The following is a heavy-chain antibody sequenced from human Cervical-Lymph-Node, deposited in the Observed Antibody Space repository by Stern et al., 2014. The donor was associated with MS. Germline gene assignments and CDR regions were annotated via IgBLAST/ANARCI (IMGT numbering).Heavy chain of an antibody. D-gene: IGHD4-17*01. J-gene: IGHJ3*02. CDR1: GGSISRGGYS. V-gene: IGHV4-30-2*01. CDR3: ARSSTVTPNAFDI. CDR2: IYHSGSH. Sequence: QVQLVESGSGLVKPSQTLSLTCAVSGGSISRGGYSWSWIRQPPGKGLEWIGYIYHSGSHYYNPSLQSRVTISVDRSKTQFSRKLSSVTAADTAVYYCARSSTVTPNAFDIWGQGTMVTVSS.